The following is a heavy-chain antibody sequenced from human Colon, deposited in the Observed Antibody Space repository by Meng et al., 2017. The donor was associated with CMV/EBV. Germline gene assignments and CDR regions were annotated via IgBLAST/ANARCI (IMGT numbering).Heavy chain of an antibody. D-gene: IGHD3-3*01. J-gene: IGHJ4*02. Sequence: EVXLVESGGXQVKPGGSLRLSCAASGFNFSIHSMNWVRQAPGKGLEWVSSITRSSSQIHYAESVKGRFTISRDNAKNSLYLQMDSLRAEDTAVYYCARGRYDFWSGGDNWGQGTLVTVAS. CDR1: GFNFSIHS. CDR2: ITRSSSQI. V-gene: IGHV3-21*01. CDR3: ARGRYDFWSGGDN.